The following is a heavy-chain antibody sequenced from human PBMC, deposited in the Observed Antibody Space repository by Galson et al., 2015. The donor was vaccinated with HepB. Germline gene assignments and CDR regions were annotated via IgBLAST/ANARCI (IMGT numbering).Heavy chain of an antibody. J-gene: IGHJ3*01. CDR3: AKGDGGYPESFDF. CDR1: GYTFTSYD. D-gene: IGHD1-26*01. CDR2: MSPKSGDT. Sequence: SVKVSCKASGYTFTSYDIHWVRQATGQGLEWMGWMSPKSGDTGYAQKFQGRVTMTRDTSMRTAYMELRSLTTEDTAVYYCAKGDGGYPESFDFWGQGTMVIVSS. V-gene: IGHV1-8*01.